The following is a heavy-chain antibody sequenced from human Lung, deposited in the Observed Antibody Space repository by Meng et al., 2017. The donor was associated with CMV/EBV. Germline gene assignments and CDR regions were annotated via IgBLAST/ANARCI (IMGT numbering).Heavy chain of an antibody. CDR1: GGSFSGYY. J-gene: IGHJ4*02. CDR2: INHSGST. D-gene: IGHD3-3*01. Sequence: SETLSLXCAVYGGSFSGYYWSWIRQPPGKGLEWIGEINHSGSTNYNPSLKSRVTISVDTSKNQFSLMLSSVTAADTAVYYCASGGFAFDFWSGYAFDYWGQGXLVTVSS. CDR3: ASGGFAFDFWSGYAFDY. V-gene: IGHV4-34*01.